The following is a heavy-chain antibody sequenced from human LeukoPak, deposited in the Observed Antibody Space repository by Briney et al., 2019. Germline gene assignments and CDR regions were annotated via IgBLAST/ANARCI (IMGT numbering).Heavy chain of an antibody. J-gene: IGHJ4*02. Sequence: GGSLRLSCAASGFTFSSYSMNWVRQAQGKGLEWVSYISGGSGYIYYADSVKGRFTISRDNAKNSLYLQMNSLRAEDTAVYYCARAIAVAEGYWGQGTLVTVSS. CDR3: ARAIAVAEGY. CDR1: GFTFSSYS. D-gene: IGHD6-19*01. V-gene: IGHV3-21*01. CDR2: ISGGSGYI.